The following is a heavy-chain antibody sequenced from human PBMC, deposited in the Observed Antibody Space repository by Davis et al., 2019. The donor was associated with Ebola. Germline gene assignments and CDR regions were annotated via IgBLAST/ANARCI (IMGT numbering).Heavy chain of an antibody. Sequence: ASAKVSCKASGYTFTSYGISWVRQAPGQGLEWMGWISAYNGNTNYAQKFQGWVTMTRDTSISTAYMELSRLRSDDTAVYYCAREGYYGSGSYGLDYWGQGTLVTVSS. CDR3: AREGYYGSGSYGLDY. D-gene: IGHD3-10*01. V-gene: IGHV1-18*01. CDR2: ISAYNGNT. J-gene: IGHJ4*02. CDR1: GYTFTSYG.